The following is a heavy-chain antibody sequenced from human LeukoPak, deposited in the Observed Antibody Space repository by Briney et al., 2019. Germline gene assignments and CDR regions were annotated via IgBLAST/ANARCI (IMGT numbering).Heavy chain of an antibody. Sequence: SGTLSLTCAVYGGSFSGYYWSWIRQPPGKGLEWIGEINHSGSTNYNPSLKSRVTISVDTSKNQFSLKLSSVTAADTAVYYCARGRELRGYFDLWGRGTLVTVSS. D-gene: IGHD1-26*01. J-gene: IGHJ2*01. V-gene: IGHV4-34*01. CDR2: INHSGST. CDR1: GGSFSGYY. CDR3: ARGRELRGYFDL.